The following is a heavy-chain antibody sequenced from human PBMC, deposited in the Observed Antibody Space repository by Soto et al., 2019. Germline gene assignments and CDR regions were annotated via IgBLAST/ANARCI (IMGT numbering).Heavy chain of an antibody. CDR2: VYYTGTT. CDR3: ALVLAPVPRSFHY. J-gene: IGHJ4*02. D-gene: IGHD2-2*01. Sequence: SETLSLTCTVSGGSISSYFYIWVRQPPGKGLEWIGSVYYTGTTDYNPSLKSRVTISVDTSKTQFSLNLRSVTAADTAVYYCALVLAPVPRSFHYPGRATFLTVS. CDR1: GGSISSYF. V-gene: IGHV4-59*01.